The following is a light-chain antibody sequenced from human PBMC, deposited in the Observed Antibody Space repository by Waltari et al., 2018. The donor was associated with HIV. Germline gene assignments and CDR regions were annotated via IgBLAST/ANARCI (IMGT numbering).Light chain of an antibody. Sequence: QSVLTQPPSVSGAPGQRVTIPCPGSSSNIGSNFDVHWYQLPPGSAPKLLTFANSNRPSGVPDRFSASKSATSASLAISGLQPEDEAEYYCQSFDNSLNGYVFGTGTTVIVL. CDR2: ANS. J-gene: IGLJ1*01. CDR1: SSNIGSNFD. V-gene: IGLV1-40*01. CDR3: QSFDNSLNGYV.